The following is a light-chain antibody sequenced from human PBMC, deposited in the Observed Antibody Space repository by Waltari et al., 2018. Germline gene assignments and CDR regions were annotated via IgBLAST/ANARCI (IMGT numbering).Light chain of an antibody. CDR3: QQYNNWPPEDT. CDR1: QNVDSN. J-gene: IGKJ2*01. Sequence: EIVMTQSPATLSVSPGERDTLSCRASQNVDSNLAWYQHKPGQAPRLLIYGASTRATDIPARFNGSGSGTEFTLTISSLQSEDFAIYYCQQYNNWPPEDTFGRGTKLEI. V-gene: IGKV3-15*01. CDR2: GAS.